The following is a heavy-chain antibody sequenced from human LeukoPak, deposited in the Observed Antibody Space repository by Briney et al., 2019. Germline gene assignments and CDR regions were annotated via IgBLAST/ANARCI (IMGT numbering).Heavy chain of an antibody. Sequence: GGSLRLSCAASGFTFNNYGMHRVRQAPGKGLEWVAVIWYDGSNRYYAESVKGRFTISRDNSKNTLYLQMNSLGAEDTAVYYCARDAALPPGYSSGWYLAYWGQGTLVTVSS. V-gene: IGHV3-33*01. CDR1: GFTFNNYG. CDR2: IWYDGSNR. D-gene: IGHD6-19*01. J-gene: IGHJ4*02. CDR3: ARDAALPPGYSSGWYLAY.